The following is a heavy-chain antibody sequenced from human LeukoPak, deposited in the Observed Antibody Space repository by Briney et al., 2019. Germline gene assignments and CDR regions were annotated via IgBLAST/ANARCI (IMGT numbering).Heavy chain of an antibody. CDR3: ARDLAGTQDY. CDR1: GFTFSSDA. V-gene: IGHV3-64*01. J-gene: IGHJ4*02. CDR2: ISSNGGST. D-gene: IGHD1-14*01. Sequence: GGSLRLSCAASGFTFSSDAMHWVRQAPGKGLEYVSAISSNGGSTYYANSVKGRFTISRDNSKNTLYLQMGSLRAEDMAVYYCARDLAGTQDYWGQGTLVTVSS.